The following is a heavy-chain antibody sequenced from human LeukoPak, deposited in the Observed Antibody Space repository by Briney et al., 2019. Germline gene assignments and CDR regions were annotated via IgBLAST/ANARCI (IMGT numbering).Heavy chain of an antibody. CDR2: ISAYNGNT. D-gene: IGHD6-19*01. V-gene: IGHV1-18*01. J-gene: IGHJ6*02. CDR3: ARGHERSSGWYYYYYGMDV. CDR1: GYTFTSYG. Sequence: ASVKVSCKASGYTFTSYGISWVRQAPGQGLEWMGWISAYNGNTNYAQKLQGRVTMTTDTSTSTAYMELRSLRSDDTAVYYCARGHERSSGWYYYYYGMDVWGQGTTVTVSS.